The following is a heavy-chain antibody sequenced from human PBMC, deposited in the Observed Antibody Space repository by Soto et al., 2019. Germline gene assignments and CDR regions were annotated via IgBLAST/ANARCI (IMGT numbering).Heavy chain of an antibody. CDR2: IYPGDSDT. V-gene: IGHV5-51*01. CDR3: WSRRKSGSYSLAY. J-gene: IGHJ4*02. CDR1: GYSFTSYW. D-gene: IGHD1-26*01. Sequence: GESLKISCKGSGYSFTSYWIGWVRQMPGKGLEWMGIIYPGDSDTRYSPSFQGQVTISADKSTSTAYLQWSSLKASDTARYYCWSRRKSGSYSLAYWGRGTLFPFPS.